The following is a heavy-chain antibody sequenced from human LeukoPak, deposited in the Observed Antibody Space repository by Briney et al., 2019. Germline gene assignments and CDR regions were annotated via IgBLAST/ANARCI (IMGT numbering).Heavy chain of an antibody. CDR3: AKEAGQDFGALDAFDV. V-gene: IGHV3-21*01. Sequence: PGGSLRLSCVASGFTFSIYSMNWVRQAPGKGLEWVSSIGGSSSSLYYAESVKGRFTISRDNARNSLYLQMNSLRAEDTAVYYCAKEAGQDFGALDAFDVWGQGTMVTVSS. CDR1: GFTFSIYS. J-gene: IGHJ3*01. CDR2: IGGSSSSL. D-gene: IGHD4-17*01.